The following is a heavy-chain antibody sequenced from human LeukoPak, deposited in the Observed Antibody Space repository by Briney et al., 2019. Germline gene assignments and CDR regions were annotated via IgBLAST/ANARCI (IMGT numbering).Heavy chain of an antibody. CDR2: ISWNSGSI. Sequence: GGSLRLSCAASGFTFDDYAMHWVRHAPGKGLEWVSGISWNSGSIGYADSVKGRFTISRDNAKNSLYLQMNSLRAEDTALYYCAKDSGAIVGATQIDYWGQGTLVTVSS. J-gene: IGHJ4*02. V-gene: IGHV3-9*01. D-gene: IGHD1-26*01. CDR3: AKDSGAIVGATQIDY. CDR1: GFTFDDYA.